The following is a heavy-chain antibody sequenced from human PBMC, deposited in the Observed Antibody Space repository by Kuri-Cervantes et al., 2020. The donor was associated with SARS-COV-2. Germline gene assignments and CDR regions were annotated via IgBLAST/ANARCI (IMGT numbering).Heavy chain of an antibody. V-gene: IGHV4-4*07. Sequence: GSLRLSCTVSGGSISSYYWSWIRQPAGKGLEWIGRIYTSGSTNYNPSLKSRVTMSVDTSKNQFSLKLSSVTAADTAVYYCARGVRGYSYGFYYYYCGMDVWGQGTTVTVSS. J-gene: IGHJ6*02. D-gene: IGHD5-18*01. CDR1: GGSISSYY. CDR3: ARGVRGYSYGFYYYYCGMDV. CDR2: IYTSGST.